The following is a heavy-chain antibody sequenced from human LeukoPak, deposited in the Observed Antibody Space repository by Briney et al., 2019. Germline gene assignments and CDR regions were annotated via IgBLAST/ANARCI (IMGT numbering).Heavy chain of an antibody. D-gene: IGHD1-26*01. CDR2: INVDGSST. CDR3: ARPAREWELRDY. J-gene: IGHJ4*02. V-gene: IGHV3-74*01. CDR1: GFTLSGYW. Sequence: GGSLRLSCAASGFTLSGYWMHWVRQAPGKGLVWVSRINVDGSSTSYADSVKGRFTISRDNAKNTLYLQMNSLRAEDTAVYYCARPAREWELRDYWGQGTLVTVSS.